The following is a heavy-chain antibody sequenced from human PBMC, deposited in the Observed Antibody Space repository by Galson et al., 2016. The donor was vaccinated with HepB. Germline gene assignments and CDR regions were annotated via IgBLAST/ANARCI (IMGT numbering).Heavy chain of an antibody. V-gene: IGHV3-23*01. Sequence: SLRLSCAASGFTFSNYAMNWVRQAPGKGLEWVSAISGSGGSTYYADSVKGRFTISRDNSKNTLFLQMNTLRAEDTAVYYCAKDHSVAMTTEFRGQGTLVTVSS. CDR1: GFTFSNYA. D-gene: IGHD4-17*01. J-gene: IGHJ4*02. CDR2: ISGSGGST. CDR3: AKDHSVAMTTEF.